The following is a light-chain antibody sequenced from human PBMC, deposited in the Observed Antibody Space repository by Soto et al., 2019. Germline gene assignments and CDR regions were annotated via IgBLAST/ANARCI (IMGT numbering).Light chain of an antibody. CDR3: QQYGSSGT. V-gene: IGKV3-20*01. CDR1: QSVRSDD. Sequence: EIVLTQSPGSLSLSPGERATLSCRASQSVRSDDLAWYQQKPGQAPRLPISDASTRATDIPARFSGTGSGTDFTLTISRLEPEDFAVYYCQQYGSSGTFGQGTKVDIK. CDR2: DAS. J-gene: IGKJ1*01.